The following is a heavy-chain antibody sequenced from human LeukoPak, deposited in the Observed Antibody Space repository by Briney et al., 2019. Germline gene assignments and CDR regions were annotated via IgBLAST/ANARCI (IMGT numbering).Heavy chain of an antibody. Sequence: ASVKVSCKASGYTFTGYYMHWVRQAPGQGLEWMGWINPNSGGTNYAQKLQGRVTMTTDTSMSTAYMELRSLRSDDTAVYYCARFAVSGYYFDYWGQGTPVTVSS. CDR3: ARFAVSGYYFDY. J-gene: IGHJ4*02. CDR2: INPNSGGT. V-gene: IGHV1-2*02. D-gene: IGHD1-26*01. CDR1: GYTFTGYY.